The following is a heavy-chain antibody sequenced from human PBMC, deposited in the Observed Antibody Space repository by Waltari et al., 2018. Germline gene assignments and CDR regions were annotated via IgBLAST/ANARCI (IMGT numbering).Heavy chain of an antibody. CDR1: GGTFSSYA. D-gene: IGHD2-15*01. V-gene: IGHV1-69*01. J-gene: IGHJ5*02. Sequence: QVQLVQSGAEVKKPGSSVKVSCKASGGTFSSYAISCVRQAPGPGVEWMGGIIPIFGTANYAQKFQGRVTITADESTSTAYMELSSLRSEDTAVYYCAIDLGGDCGGGSCYSNWFDPWGQGTLVTVSS. CDR3: AIDLGGDCGGGSCYSNWFDP. CDR2: IIPIFGTA.